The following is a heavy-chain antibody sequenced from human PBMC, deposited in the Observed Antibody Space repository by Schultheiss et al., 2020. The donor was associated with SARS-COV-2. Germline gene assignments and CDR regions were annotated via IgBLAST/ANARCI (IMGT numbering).Heavy chain of an antibody. J-gene: IGHJ4*02. Sequence: GESLKISCAASGFTFSNAWMSWVRQAPGKGLEWVANIKQDGSEKYYVDSVKGRFTISRDNSKNTLYLQMNSLRAEDTAVYYCAGSDYDYILLFDYWGQGTLVTVSS. V-gene: IGHV3-7*01. CDR3: AGSDYDYILLFDY. CDR1: GFTFSNAW. D-gene: IGHD3-16*01. CDR2: IKQDGSEK.